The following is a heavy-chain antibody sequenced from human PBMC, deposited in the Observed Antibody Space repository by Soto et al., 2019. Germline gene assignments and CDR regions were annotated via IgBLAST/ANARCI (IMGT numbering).Heavy chain of an antibody. J-gene: IGHJ4*02. CDR3: ARDQPGYSYGYGLGY. CDR1: GFTFSSYS. V-gene: IGHV3-21*01. CDR2: ISSSSSYI. D-gene: IGHD5-18*01. Sequence: EVQLVESGGGLVQPGGSLRLSCAASGFTFSSYSMNWVRQAPGKGLEWVSSISSSSSYIYYADSVKGRFTISRDNAMNSLYLQMNSLRAEDTAVYYCARDQPGYSYGYGLGYWGQGTLVTVSS.